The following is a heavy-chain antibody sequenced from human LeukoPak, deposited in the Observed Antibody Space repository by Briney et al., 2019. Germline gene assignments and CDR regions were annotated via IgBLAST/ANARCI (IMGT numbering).Heavy chain of an antibody. CDR2: IYYSGST. V-gene: IGHV4-39*01. J-gene: IGHJ4*02. CDR1: GGSISRSSYY. CDR3: ASGPRPFDY. Sequence: SETLSLTCFVSGGSISRSSYYWGWIRQPPGKGLEWIGSIYYSGSTYYNPSLKSRVTISVDTSKNQFSLKLSSVTAADTAVYYCASGPRPFDYWGQGTLVTVSS.